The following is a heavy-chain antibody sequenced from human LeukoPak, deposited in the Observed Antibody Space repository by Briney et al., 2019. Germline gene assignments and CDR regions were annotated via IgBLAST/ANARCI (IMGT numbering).Heavy chain of an antibody. CDR2: IYYSGST. V-gene: IGHV4-59*01. CDR3: ARVRFLGYYYMDV. CDR1: GGSISSYY. J-gene: IGHJ6*03. D-gene: IGHD3-3*01. Sequence: SETLSLTCTVSGGSISSYYWSWIRQPPGKGLEWIGYIYYSGSTNYNPSLKSRVTISVDTSKNQFSLKLSSVTAADTAVYYCARVRFLGYYYMDVWGKGTTVTISS.